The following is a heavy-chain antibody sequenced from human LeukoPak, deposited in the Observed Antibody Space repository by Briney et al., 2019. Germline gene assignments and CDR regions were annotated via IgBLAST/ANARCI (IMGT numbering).Heavy chain of an antibody. D-gene: IGHD6-13*01. Sequence: ASSKFSCDASGYSGTGCCTRWVRQASGQGLEWMGWINPNSGGTNYAQKFQGRVTMTRDTSISTAYMELSRLRSDDTAVYYCARDGSSWPYWGQGTLVTVSS. V-gene: IGHV1-2*02. CDR1: GYSGTGCC. J-gene: IGHJ4*02. CDR3: ARDGSSWPY. CDR2: INPNSGGT.